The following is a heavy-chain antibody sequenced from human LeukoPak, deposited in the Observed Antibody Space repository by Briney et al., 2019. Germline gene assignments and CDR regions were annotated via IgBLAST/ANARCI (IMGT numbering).Heavy chain of an antibody. CDR2: IYPGDSDT. CDR1: GYSFTSYW. Sequence: PGESLKISCKGSGYSFTSYWIGWVRQMPGKGLEWMGIIYPGDSDTRYSPSFQGQVTISAGKSISTAYLQWSSLKASDTAMYYCARRLNGRSGYSYGQIDYWGQGTLVTVSS. CDR3: ARRLNGRSGYSYGQIDY. J-gene: IGHJ4*02. V-gene: IGHV5-51*01. D-gene: IGHD5-18*01.